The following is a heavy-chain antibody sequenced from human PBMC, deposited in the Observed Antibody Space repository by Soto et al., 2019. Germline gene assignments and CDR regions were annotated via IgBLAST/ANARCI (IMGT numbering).Heavy chain of an antibody. J-gene: IGHJ6*02. CDR3: ARAVSSIFGVVRLYYYGMDV. V-gene: IGHV3-30-3*01. Sequence: GGSLRLSCXASGFTFSSYAMHWVRQAPGKGLEWVAVISYDGSNKYYADSVKGRFTISRDNSKNTLYLQMNSLRAEDTAVYYCARAVSSIFGVVRLYYYGMDVWGQGTTVTVSS. CDR1: GFTFSSYA. D-gene: IGHD3-3*01. CDR2: ISYDGSNK.